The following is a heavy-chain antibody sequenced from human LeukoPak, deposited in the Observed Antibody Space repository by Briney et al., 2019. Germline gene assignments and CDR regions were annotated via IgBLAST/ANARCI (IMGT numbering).Heavy chain of an antibody. J-gene: IGHJ3*02. CDR2: ISYDGSNE. CDR3: ARWKTEHASDI. Sequence: PGGSLRLSCSASGFAFTSYDIHWVRQAPGKGLEWLSLISYDGSNEDYAESVRGRFTISRDTSNNTVYLEMNSLRGYDTAAYYCARWKTEHASDIWGQGTVVTISS. V-gene: IGHV3-30*03. D-gene: IGHD1-1*01. CDR1: GFAFTSYD.